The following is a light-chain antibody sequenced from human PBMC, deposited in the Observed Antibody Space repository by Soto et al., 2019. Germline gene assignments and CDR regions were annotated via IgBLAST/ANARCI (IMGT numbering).Light chain of an antibody. CDR3: KSYAGSNTYV. J-gene: IGLJ1*01. CDR1: SSDVGGYNY. Sequence: QSALTQPASVSVSPGQSITVSCTGTSSDVGGYNYVSWYQQHPGKAPRLIIYEVVQRPSGVPDRFSGSKSGNTASLTVSGLQAADEADYFCKSYAGSNTYVFGSGTKVTVL. V-gene: IGLV2-8*01. CDR2: EVV.